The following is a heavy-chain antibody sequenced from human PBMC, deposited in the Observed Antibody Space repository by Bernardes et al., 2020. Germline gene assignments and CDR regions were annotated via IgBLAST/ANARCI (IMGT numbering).Heavy chain of an antibody. Sequence: GGSLRLSCAASGFTFSSYSMNWVRQAPGKGLEWVSYISSSSSTIYYADSVKGRFTISRDNAKNSLYLQMNSLRDEDTAVYYCARDHYGDYAPESFHPWGQGTLVTVSS. CDR3: ARDHYGDYAPESFHP. D-gene: IGHD4-17*01. J-gene: IGHJ5*02. CDR2: ISSSSSTI. CDR1: GFTFSSYS. V-gene: IGHV3-48*02.